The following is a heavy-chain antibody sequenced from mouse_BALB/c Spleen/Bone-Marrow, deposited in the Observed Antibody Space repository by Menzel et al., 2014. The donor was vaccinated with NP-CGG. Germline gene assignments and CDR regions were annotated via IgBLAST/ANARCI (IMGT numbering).Heavy chain of an antibody. CDR1: DYSIXSDYA. CDR3: AIGSSPYYYGMDY. CDR2: IRYSGST. D-gene: IGHD1-1*01. J-gene: IGHJ4*01. V-gene: IGHV3-2*02. Sequence: EVMLVESGPGLVKPSQSLSLTCTVADYSIXSDYAWNWIRQFPGNKLEWMGYIRYSGSTSYNPSLKSRISITRDTSKNQFFLQLNSVTTEDTATCYCAIGSSPYYYGMDYWGQGTSVTVSS.